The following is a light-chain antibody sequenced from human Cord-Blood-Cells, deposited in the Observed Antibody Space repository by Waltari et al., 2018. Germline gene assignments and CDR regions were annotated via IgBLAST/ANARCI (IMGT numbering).Light chain of an antibody. CDR2: EGS. Sequence: QSALTQPASVSGSPGQSITISCTGTSSDVGSFTLVSWYQQHPGKAPKRMIYEGSKRPSGVSNRFSGSKSGNTASLTISGLQAEDEADYYGCSYAGSSTWVFGGGTKLTVL. J-gene: IGLJ3*02. V-gene: IGLV2-23*01. CDR1: SSDVGSFTL. CDR3: CSYAGSSTWV.